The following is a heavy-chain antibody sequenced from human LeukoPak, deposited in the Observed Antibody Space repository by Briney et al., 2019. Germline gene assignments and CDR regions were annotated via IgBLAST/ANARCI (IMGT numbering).Heavy chain of an antibody. CDR3: ARGPGSGGDYLGY. V-gene: IGHV3-30-3*01. J-gene: IGHJ4*02. CDR2: ISYDGSNK. CDR1: GFTFSGYP. Sequence: PGKSLRLSCAASGFTFSGYPIHWVRQAPGEGLEWVAVISYDGSNKYYADSVKGRFTISRDNSKNTLYLQMNSLRAEDTAVYYCARGPGSGGDYLGYWGQGTLVTVSS. D-gene: IGHD2-15*01.